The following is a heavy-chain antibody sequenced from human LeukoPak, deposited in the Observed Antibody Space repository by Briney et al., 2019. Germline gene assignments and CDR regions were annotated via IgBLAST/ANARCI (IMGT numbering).Heavy chain of an antibody. V-gene: IGHV4-59*01. CDR1: GGSISSYY. J-gene: IGHJ4*02. D-gene: IGHD6-19*01. CDR2: IYYSGST. CDR3: ASSPLYSSGWYGSV. Sequence: SETLSLTCTVSGGSISSYYWSWIRQPPGEGLEWIGYIYYSGSTNYNPSLKSRVTISVDTSKNQFSLKLSSVTAADTAVYYCASSPLYSSGWYGSVWGQGTLVTVSS.